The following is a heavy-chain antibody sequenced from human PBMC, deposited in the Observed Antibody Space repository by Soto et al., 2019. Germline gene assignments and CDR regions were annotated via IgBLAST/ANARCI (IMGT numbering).Heavy chain of an antibody. CDR1: GGSFSGYY. CDR3: ARGGGSSWSYYYYYMDV. Sequence: ASETLSLTCAVYGGSFSGYYWSWIRQPPGKGLEWIGEINHSGSTNYNPSLKSRVTISVDTSKNQFSLKLSSVTAADTAVYYCARGGGSSWSYYYYYMDVWGKGTTVTVSS. V-gene: IGHV4-34*01. J-gene: IGHJ6*03. CDR2: INHSGST. D-gene: IGHD6-13*01.